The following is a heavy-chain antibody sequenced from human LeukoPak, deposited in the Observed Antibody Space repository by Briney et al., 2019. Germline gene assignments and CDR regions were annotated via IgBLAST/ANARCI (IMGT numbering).Heavy chain of an antibody. CDR2: MSYDGSNK. CDR1: GFTFSSYA. D-gene: IGHD2-2*02. J-gene: IGHJ4*02. CDR3: ARGGSRLPSAIYY. Sequence: PGGSLRLSCAASGFTFSSYAMHWVRQAPGKGLEWVTVMSYDGSNKYYADSVKGRFTLSRDNSKNTLYLQMNSLRAEDTAVYYCARGGSRLPSAIYYWGQGTLVTVSS. V-gene: IGHV3-30*04.